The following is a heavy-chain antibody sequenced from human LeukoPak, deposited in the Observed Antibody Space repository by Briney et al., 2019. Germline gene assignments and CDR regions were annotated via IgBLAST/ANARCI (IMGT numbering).Heavy chain of an antibody. CDR3: ARLLWFGDFDY. CDR2: INHSGGT. Sequence: SETLSLTCAVYGGSFSGYYWSWIRQPPGKGLEWIGEINHSGGTNYNPSLKSRVTISVDTSKNQFSLKLSSVTAADTAVYYCARLLWFGDFDYWGQGTLVTVSS. D-gene: IGHD3-10*01. V-gene: IGHV4-34*01. CDR1: GGSFSGYY. J-gene: IGHJ4*02.